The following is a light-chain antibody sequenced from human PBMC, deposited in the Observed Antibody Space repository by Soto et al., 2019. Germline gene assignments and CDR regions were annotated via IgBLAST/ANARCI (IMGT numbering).Light chain of an antibody. CDR3: QQSPNLPCA. V-gene: IGKV3-15*01. Sequence: EGVMARSPATPSVSPGERAILSCMASRSVDNNLAWYQQKPGQAPRLLISAASTMATGIPARLSGTASVTEITLTISILHSEVIAVHRSQQSPNLPCAFGQGTKVDIK. CDR1: RSVDNN. J-gene: IGKJ1*01. CDR2: AAS.